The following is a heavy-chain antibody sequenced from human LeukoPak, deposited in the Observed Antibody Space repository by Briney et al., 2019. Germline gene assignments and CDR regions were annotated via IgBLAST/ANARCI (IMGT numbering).Heavy chain of an antibody. CDR1: GGTFTSYA. Sequence: SEKVSCKASGGTFTSYAISWVRQAPGQGLEWMGGIIPIFGAANYAQKFQDRITITEAESTSTAYMQLSSLRSEDTAVYCCASPYYDFWSGYYSFDYWGRGTVVTVSS. CDR2: IIPIFGAA. D-gene: IGHD3-3*01. V-gene: IGHV1-69*13. J-gene: IGHJ4*02. CDR3: ASPYYDFWSGYYSFDY.